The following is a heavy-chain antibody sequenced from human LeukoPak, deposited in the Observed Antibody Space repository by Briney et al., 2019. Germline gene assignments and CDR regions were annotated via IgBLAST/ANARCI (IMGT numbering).Heavy chain of an antibody. D-gene: IGHD4-17*01. CDR3: ARGGRTTWHGMDV. CDR1: GFTFSGYG. CDR2: IWSDGSNK. J-gene: IGHJ6*02. V-gene: IGHV3-33*01. Sequence: PGGSLRLSCATSGFTFSGYGMHWVRQAPGKGLEWVTVIWSDGSNKNYADSVKGRFTISRDNSKNTLYLQMNSLRAEDTAVYYCARGGRTTWHGMDVWGQGTTVTVSS.